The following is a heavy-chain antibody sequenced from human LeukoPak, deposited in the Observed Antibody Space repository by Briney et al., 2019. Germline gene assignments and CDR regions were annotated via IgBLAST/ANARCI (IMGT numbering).Heavy chain of an antibody. Sequence: PGGSLRLSCAASGFTFSSYSMNWVRQAPGKGLVWVSRINSDGSSTSYADSVKGRFTISRDNAKNTLYLQMNSLRAEDTAVYYCSTMVFYDAFDIWGQGTMVTVSS. CDR1: GFTFSSYS. CDR3: STMVFYDAFDI. J-gene: IGHJ3*02. CDR2: INSDGSST. V-gene: IGHV3-74*01. D-gene: IGHD3-10*01.